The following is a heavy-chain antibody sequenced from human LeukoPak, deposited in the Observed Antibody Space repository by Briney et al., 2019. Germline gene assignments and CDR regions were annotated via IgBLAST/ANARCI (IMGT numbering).Heavy chain of an antibody. J-gene: IGHJ4*02. CDR1: GFTFSSYW. Sequence: GGSLRLSCAASGFTFSSYWMSWVRQAPERGLEWVANIKADGSQKDYVDSVKGRFTISRDNAKNSLFLQMNSLRAEDTAVYYCARDLLAVAATGIGFDYWGQGTLVTVSS. CDR3: ARDLLAVAATGIGFDY. V-gene: IGHV3-7*01. D-gene: IGHD6-19*01. CDR2: IKADGSQK.